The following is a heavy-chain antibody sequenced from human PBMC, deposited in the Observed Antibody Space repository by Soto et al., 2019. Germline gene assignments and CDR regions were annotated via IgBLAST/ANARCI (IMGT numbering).Heavy chain of an antibody. CDR3: ARDPGGSGTMVRGVIPYFDY. CDR2: INPNSGGT. J-gene: IGHJ4*02. D-gene: IGHD3-10*01. V-gene: IGHV1-2*04. CDR1: GYTFTGYY. Sequence: ASVKVSCKASGYTFTGYYMHWVRQAPGQGLEWMGWINPNSGGTNYAQKFQGWVTMTRDTSISTAYMELSRLRSDDTAVYYCARDPGGSGTMVRGVIPYFDYWGQGTLVTVSS.